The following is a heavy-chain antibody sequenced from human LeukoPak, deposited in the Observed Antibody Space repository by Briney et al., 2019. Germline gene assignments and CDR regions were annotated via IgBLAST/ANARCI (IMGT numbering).Heavy chain of an antibody. D-gene: IGHD6-19*01. CDR3: AKDAEGIAVAGTHFW. Sequence: GGSLRLSCAPSRFSFSSYCMHWVRPAPGKGLEWVAVISYDGSNKYYADSVKGRFTISRDNSKNTLYLQMNSLRAEDTAVYYCAKDAEGIAVAGTHFWWGQGTLVTVSS. CDR2: ISYDGSNK. CDR1: RFSFSSYC. J-gene: IGHJ4*02. V-gene: IGHV3-30*18.